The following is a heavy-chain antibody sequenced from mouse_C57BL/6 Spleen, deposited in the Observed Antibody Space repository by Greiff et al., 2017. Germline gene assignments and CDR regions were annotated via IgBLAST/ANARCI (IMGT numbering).Heavy chain of an antibody. V-gene: IGHV5-17*01. D-gene: IGHD4-1*01. CDR3: ARRANWPFDY. Sequence: DVHLVESGGGLVKPGGSLKLSCAASGFTFSDYGMHWVRQAPEKGLEWVAYISSGSSTIYYADTVKGRFTISRDNAKNTLFLQMTSLRSEDTAMYYCARRANWPFDYWGQGTTLTVSS. CDR1: GFTFSDYG. CDR2: ISSGSSTI. J-gene: IGHJ2*01.